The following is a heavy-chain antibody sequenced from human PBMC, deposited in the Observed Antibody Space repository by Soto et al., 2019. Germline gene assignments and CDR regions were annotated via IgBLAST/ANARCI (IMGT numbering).Heavy chain of an antibody. J-gene: IGHJ5*02. CDR1: GYTFTGYF. V-gene: IGHV1-2*02. CDR2: INPYSGGA. D-gene: IGHD3-10*01. CDR3: ARVIRGAYYNSPLDT. Sequence: QVQLLQSGAEVKKPGASVKVSCKASGYTFTGYFMRWVRQAPGQGLEWMGWINPYSGGADYAQSFQGRVTMTRDTSISTVYMELSRLRFDDTAVYYCARVIRGAYYNSPLDTWGQGTVVTVSS.